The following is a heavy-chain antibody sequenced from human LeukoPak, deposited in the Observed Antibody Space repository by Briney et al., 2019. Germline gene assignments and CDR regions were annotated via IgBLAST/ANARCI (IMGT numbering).Heavy chain of an antibody. CDR2: ISSSSSYI. V-gene: IGHV3-21*01. J-gene: IGHJ4*02. Sequence: GGSLRLSCAASGFTFSSYNMNWVRQAPGKGLECVSSISSSSSYIYYADTVKGRFTISRDNAKDSLYLQMNSLRAEDTAVYYCAKTPTDYGGNSDDYRGQGTLVTVSS. CDR3: AKTPTDYGGNSDDY. CDR1: GFTFSSYN. D-gene: IGHD4-23*01.